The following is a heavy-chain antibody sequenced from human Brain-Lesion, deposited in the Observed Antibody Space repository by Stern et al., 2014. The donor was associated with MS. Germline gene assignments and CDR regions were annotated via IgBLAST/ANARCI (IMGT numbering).Heavy chain of an antibody. CDR2: IFNSGST. V-gene: IGHV4-61*02. Sequence: VQLVESGPGLVKPSQTLSLSCTVSGGSISSGGYYWSWIRQPAGKGLEWIGRIFNSGSTSYNPSLKSRVTLSKDTSNNQFFLRLNSMTAADTAVYYCARGRVVPGFQYYATDVWGQGTTVIVSS. CDR3: ARGRVVPGFQYYATDV. CDR1: GGSISSGGYY. J-gene: IGHJ6*02. D-gene: IGHD2-2*01.